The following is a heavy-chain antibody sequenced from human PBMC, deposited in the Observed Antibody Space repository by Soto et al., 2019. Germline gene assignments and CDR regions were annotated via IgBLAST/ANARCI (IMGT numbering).Heavy chain of an antibody. Sequence: PGESLKISCKGSGYSFTSYWIGWVRQMPGKGLEWMGIIYPGDSDTRYSPSFQGQVTISADKSISTAYLQWSSLKASDTAMYYCARPQSILSSNGDAFDIWGQGTMVTVSS. J-gene: IGHJ3*02. CDR3: ARPQSILSSNGDAFDI. CDR2: IYPGDSDT. V-gene: IGHV5-51*01. D-gene: IGHD6-6*01. CDR1: GYSFTSYW.